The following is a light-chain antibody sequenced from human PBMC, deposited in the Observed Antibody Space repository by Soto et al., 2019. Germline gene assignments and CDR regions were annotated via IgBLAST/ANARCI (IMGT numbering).Light chain of an antibody. CDR3: QQYTSTPIT. CDR2: DAS. Sequence: DIVLTQSPVTLSLSPGERATLSCRASQNINGYLAWYQHKPGQAPRLLIDDASNRATGIPARFSGSGSGTDFTLTISRLEPEDYAVYYCQQYTSTPITCGQGTRR. J-gene: IGKJ5*01. V-gene: IGKV3-11*01. CDR1: QNINGY.